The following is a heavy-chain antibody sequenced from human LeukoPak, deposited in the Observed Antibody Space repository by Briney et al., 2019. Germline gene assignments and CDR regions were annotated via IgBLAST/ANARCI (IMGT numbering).Heavy chain of an antibody. V-gene: IGHV4-59*01. J-gene: IGHJ4*02. CDR1: GGSISSYY. CDR3: ARGGAHEFDY. D-gene: IGHD1-26*01. CDR2: IYYSGSA. Sequence: PSETLSLTCTVSGGSISSYYWSWIRQPPGKGLEWIGYIYYSGSANYNPSLNNRVTKSVDTSKNQFSLKLSSVTAADTAVYYCARGGAHEFDYWGQGTLVTVSS.